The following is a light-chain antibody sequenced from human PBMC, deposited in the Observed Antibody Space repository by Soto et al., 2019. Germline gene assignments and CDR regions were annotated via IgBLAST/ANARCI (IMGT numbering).Light chain of an antibody. CDR3: QSYDSGLSGSV. Sequence: QSVLAQPPSVSGAPGQRVTISCTGTSSNIGAGYDVNRYQHLPGAAPKLLIYTNGNRPSGVPDRFSGSKSGTSASLAITGLQAEDEADYYCQSYDSGLSGSVFGGGTKLTVL. J-gene: IGLJ3*02. V-gene: IGLV1-40*01. CDR1: SSNIGAGYD. CDR2: TNG.